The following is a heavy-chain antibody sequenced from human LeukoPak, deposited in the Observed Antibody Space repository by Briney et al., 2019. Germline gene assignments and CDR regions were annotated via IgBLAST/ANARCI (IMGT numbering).Heavy chain of an antibody. CDR3: ARTNSLDY. CDR2: ISGSSSKT. CDR1: GFTFSDYY. V-gene: IGHV3-11*03. J-gene: IGHJ4*02. Sequence: GGPLRLSFAASGFTFSDYYMSWIRQAPGRGLEWVSWISGSSSKTSYADSVKGRFTISRDNAKNSVYLQMNSLRAEDTAVYYCARTNSLDYWGQGTLVTVSS.